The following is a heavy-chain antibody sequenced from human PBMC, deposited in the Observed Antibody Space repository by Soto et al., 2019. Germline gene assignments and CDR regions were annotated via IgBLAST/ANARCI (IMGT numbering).Heavy chain of an antibody. CDR2: FDPEDGET. CDR1: GYTLTELS. D-gene: IGHD3-22*01. V-gene: IGHV1-24*01. CDR3: ATRGSYYYDSSGYYYLKSYFDY. Sequence: ASVKVPCKVSGYTLTELSMHWVRQAPGKGLEWMGGFDPEDGETIYAQKFQGRVTMTEDTSTDTAYMELSSLRSEDTAVYYCATRGSYYYDSSGYYYLKSYFDYWGQGTLVTVSS. J-gene: IGHJ4*02.